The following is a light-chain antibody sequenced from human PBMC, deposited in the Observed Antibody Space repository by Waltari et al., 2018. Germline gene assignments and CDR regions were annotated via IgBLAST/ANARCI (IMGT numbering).Light chain of an antibody. CDR3: QQTYSTPFCT. V-gene: IGKV1-39*01. J-gene: IGKJ3*01. CDR1: QSISGY. Sequence: DIQMTQSPSSLSASLGDTVTLTCRASQSISGYLHWYQQRPGKAPKLLIYAAFNLQSGVPSRFSGSGFGTEFTLTISSLQPEDFATYYCQQTYSTPFCTFGPGTKVDIK. CDR2: AAF.